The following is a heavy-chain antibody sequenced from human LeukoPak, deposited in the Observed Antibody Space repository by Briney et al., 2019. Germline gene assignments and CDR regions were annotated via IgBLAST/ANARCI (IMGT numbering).Heavy chain of an antibody. Sequence: GESLKISCKGSGYSFTSYWIGWVRQIPGKGLEWMGIIYPGDSDTRYSPSFQGQVTISADKSISTAYLQWSSLKASDTAMYYCARQFSLYYDSSGYYSEDYWGQGTLVTVSS. CDR2: IYPGDSDT. D-gene: IGHD3-22*01. CDR3: ARQFSLYYDSSGYYSEDY. J-gene: IGHJ4*02. CDR1: GYSFTSYW. V-gene: IGHV5-51*01.